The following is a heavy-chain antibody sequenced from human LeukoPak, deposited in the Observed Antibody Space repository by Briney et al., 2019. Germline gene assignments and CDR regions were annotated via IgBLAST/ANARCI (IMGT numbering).Heavy chain of an antibody. J-gene: IGHJ3*02. Sequence: GGFLRLSCAASGFIFSSYGMSWVRLAPGRGREGGSAIRGSGGGTLYADSVKGRFTISRDNSKNTLYLQMNGLRAEDTAVYYCARDPNGDYIVAFYMWGRGILVTFSS. D-gene: IGHD4-17*01. V-gene: IGHV3-23*01. CDR1: GFIFSSYG. CDR3: ARDPNGDYIVAFYM. CDR2: IRGSGGGT.